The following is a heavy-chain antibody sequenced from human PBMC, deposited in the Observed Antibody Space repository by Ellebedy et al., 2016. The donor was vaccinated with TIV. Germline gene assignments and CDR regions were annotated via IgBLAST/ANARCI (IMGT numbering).Heavy chain of an antibody. D-gene: IGHD5-12*01. CDR1: GFIFSDCW. V-gene: IGHV3-7*03. Sequence: GESLKISCAASGFIFSDCWMTWVRQAPGKGLGFVANIDQGGNAKHYVDSVKGRFTISRDNAKNSLFMQMNNLRAEDTAVYYCARTGYGYHGMDVWGQGTTVSVSS. CDR2: IDQGGNAK. CDR3: ARTGYGYHGMDV. J-gene: IGHJ6*02.